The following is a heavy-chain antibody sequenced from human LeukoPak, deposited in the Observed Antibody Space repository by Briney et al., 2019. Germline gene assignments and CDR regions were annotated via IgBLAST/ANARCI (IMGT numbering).Heavy chain of an antibody. CDR3: ANNPPKTGDFNY. J-gene: IGHJ4*02. Sequence: ASVKVSCKTSGYTFTNYEINWLRQAPGQGLEWMGWMSPNSGNTGYAQKFQGSVTMTRDTSISTAYMELSNLRSEDTAVYYCANNPPKTGDFNYWGLGTLVTVSS. V-gene: IGHV1-8*01. CDR1: GYTFTNYE. D-gene: IGHD7-27*01. CDR2: MSPNSGNT.